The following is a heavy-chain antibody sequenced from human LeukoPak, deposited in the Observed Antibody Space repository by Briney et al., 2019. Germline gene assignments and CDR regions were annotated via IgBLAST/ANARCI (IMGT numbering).Heavy chain of an antibody. J-gene: IGHJ5*02. CDR2: IIPIFGTA. CDR1: GGTFSSYA. V-gene: IGHV1-69*05. D-gene: IGHD2-15*01. Sequence: SVKVSCKASGGTFSSYAISWVRQAPGQGLEWMGRIIPIFGTANYAQKFQGRVTITTDESTSTAYMELSSLRSEDTAVYYYASNKVVVAATFGWFDPWGQGTLVTVSS. CDR3: ASNKVVVAATFGWFDP.